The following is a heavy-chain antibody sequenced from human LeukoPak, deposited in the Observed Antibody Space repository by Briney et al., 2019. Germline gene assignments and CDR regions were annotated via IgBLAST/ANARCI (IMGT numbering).Heavy chain of an antibody. D-gene: IGHD6-19*01. V-gene: IGHV1-46*01. Sequence: ASVKVSCKASGYTFTSYYMHWVRQAPGQGLEWMGIINPSGGSTSYAQKFQGRVTMTRDTSTSTVYMELSSLRSEDTAVYYCARSGGSIAVAGTYYYYYMDVWGKGTTVTISS. J-gene: IGHJ6*03. CDR1: GYTFTSYY. CDR2: INPSGGST. CDR3: ARSGGSIAVAGTYYYYYMDV.